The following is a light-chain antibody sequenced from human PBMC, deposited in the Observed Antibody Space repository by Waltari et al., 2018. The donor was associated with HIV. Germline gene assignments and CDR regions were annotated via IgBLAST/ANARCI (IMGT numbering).Light chain of an antibody. CDR3: VTWDFSLSAVV. CDR1: SSNIGNNY. J-gene: IGLJ3*02. CDR2: DSN. Sequence: QSVLPQPPSVSAAPGQKVFISCPGSSSNIGNNYVSWYQQLPGTAPKLLMYDSNKRPSGIPDRFSGSKSGTSATLAITGLQTGDEADYYCVTWDFSLSAVVFGGGTKLTVL. V-gene: IGLV1-51*01.